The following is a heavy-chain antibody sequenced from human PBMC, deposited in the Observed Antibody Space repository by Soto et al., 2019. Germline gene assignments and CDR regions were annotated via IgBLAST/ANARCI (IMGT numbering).Heavy chain of an antibody. CDR2: ISDSGGTT. CDR1: GFTFSSYA. V-gene: IGHV3-23*01. J-gene: IGHJ3*01. CDR3: AKDRSDFAWSRSDPFDL. Sequence: EVQLLESGGGLVQPGGSLRLSCAASGFTFSSYAMSWVRQGPRKGLEWVAGISDSGGTTYYVDSVKGRFTISRDNSRSTQFLQMNSLRPEDTAVYYCAKDRSDFAWSRSDPFDLWGQGTMVTVSS. D-gene: IGHD3-9*01.